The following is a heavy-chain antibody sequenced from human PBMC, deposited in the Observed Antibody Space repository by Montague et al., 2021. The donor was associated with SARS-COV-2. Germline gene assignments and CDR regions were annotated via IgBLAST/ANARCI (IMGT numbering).Heavy chain of an antibody. CDR2: ISSSGSTI. CDR3: ARERIVVVYYYYGMDV. CDR1: GFTFSSYE. J-gene: IGHJ6*02. V-gene: IGHV3-48*03. D-gene: IGHD2-2*01. Sequence: SLRLSCAASGFTFSSYEMNWVRQAPGKGLEWVSYISSSGSTIYYADSVKGRFTISRDSAKNSLYLQMNSLRAEDTAVYYCARERIVVVYYYYGMDVWGQGTTVTVSS.